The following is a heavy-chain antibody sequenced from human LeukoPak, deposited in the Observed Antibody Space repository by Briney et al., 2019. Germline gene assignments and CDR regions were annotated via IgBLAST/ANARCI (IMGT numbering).Heavy chain of an antibody. D-gene: IGHD6-19*01. CDR2: IIPIFGTA. Sequence: ASVKVSCKASGYTFTSYDINWVRQAPGQGLEWMGGIIPIFGTANYAQKFQGRVTITTDESTSTAYMELSSLRSEDTAVYYCARVRGSSADYWGQGTLVTVSS. CDR3: ARVRGSSADY. V-gene: IGHV1-69*05. J-gene: IGHJ4*02. CDR1: GYTFTSYD.